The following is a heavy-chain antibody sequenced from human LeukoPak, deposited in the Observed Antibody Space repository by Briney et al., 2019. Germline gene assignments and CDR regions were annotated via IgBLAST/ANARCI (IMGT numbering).Heavy chain of an antibody. CDR1: GYTFTSYD. D-gene: IGHD2-2*01. J-gene: IGHJ6*03. V-gene: IGHV1-8*03. CDR3: ARALYCSSTSCYFYYYYYMDV. CDR2: MNPNSGNT. Sequence: GASVKVSCKASGYTFTSYDINWVRQATGQGLEWMGWMNPNSGNTGYAQKFQGRVTITRNTSISTAYMELSRLRSDDTAVYYCARALYCSSTSCYFYYYYYMDVWGKGTTVTVSS.